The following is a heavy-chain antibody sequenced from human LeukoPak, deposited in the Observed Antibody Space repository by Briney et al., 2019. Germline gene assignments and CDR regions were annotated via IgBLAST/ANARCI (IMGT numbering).Heavy chain of an antibody. CDR3: ASSLVAGYYYYSYYYMDV. V-gene: IGHV3-21*01. Sequence: PGGTLRLSCAASGFTFSSYGMSWVRQAPGKGLEWVSSISSSSSYIYYADSVEGRFTISRDNAKNSLYLQMNSLRAEDTAVYYCASSLVAGYYYYSYYYMDVWGKGTTVTVSS. CDR2: ISSSSSYI. J-gene: IGHJ6*03. D-gene: IGHD5-18*01. CDR1: GFTFSSYG.